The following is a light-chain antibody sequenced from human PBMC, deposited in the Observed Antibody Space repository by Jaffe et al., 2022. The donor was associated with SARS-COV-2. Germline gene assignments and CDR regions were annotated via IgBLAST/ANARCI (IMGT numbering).Light chain of an antibody. CDR1: RGISSY. CDR3: QQRSDWPLT. J-gene: IGKJ4*01. V-gene: IGKV3-11*01. CDR2: DAS. Sequence: EIVLTQSPATLSLSPGERATLSCRASRGISSYLAWYQQKPGQAPRLLIYDASKRATGIPARFSGSGSGTDFTLTISSLEPEEFAVYYCQQRSDWPLTFGGGTKVEIK.